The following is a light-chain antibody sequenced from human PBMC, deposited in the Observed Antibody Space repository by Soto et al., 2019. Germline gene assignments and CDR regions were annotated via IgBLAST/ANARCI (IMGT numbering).Light chain of an antibody. CDR3: SSYASTSTLVV. J-gene: IGLJ2*01. V-gene: IGLV2-14*01. CDR1: SSDVGTYNY. CDR2: DVS. Sequence: QSALTQPASVSGSPGQSITISCTGTSSDVGTYNYVSWYQQHPGKAPKLIIYDVSTRTSGLSNRFSGSKSGNTASLTISGLQAEDEADYFCSSYASTSTLVVFGGGTKLTVL.